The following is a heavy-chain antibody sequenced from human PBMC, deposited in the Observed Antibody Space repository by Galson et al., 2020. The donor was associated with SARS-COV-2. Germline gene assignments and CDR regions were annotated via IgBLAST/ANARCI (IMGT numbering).Heavy chain of an antibody. Sequence: ASVKVSCKASGYTFTSYGISWVRQAPGQGLAWMGWISAYNGNTNYAQKLQGRVTMTTDTSTSTAYMELRSLRSDDTAVYYCARAIVVVPAAENVYYYYGMDVWGQGTTVTVSS. CDR2: ISAYNGNT. V-gene: IGHV1-18*01. CDR3: ARAIVVVPAAENVYYYYGMDV. D-gene: IGHD2-2*01. CDR1: GYTFTSYG. J-gene: IGHJ6*02.